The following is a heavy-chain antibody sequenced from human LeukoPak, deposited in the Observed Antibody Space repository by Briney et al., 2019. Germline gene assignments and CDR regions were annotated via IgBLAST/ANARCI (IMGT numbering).Heavy chain of an antibody. CDR3: ARGAAALFDY. CDR2: ISPSGGST. J-gene: IGHJ4*02. D-gene: IGHD6-13*01. CDR1: GYTFTSNY. V-gene: IGHV1-46*01. Sequence: ASVKVSCKAFGYTFTSNYMHWVRQAPGQGPEWMGVISPSGGSTTYAQKFQGRVTLTRDMSTSTDYLELRSLRSDDTAVYYCARGAAALFDYWGQGTLVTVSS.